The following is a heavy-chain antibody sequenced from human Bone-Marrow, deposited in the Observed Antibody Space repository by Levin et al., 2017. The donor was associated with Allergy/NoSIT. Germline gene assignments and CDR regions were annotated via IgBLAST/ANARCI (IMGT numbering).Heavy chain of an antibody. D-gene: IGHD2-21*02. V-gene: IGHV3-33*01. CDR1: GFTFSSYG. CDR3: ARVGRGGEVVTAPLAY. CDR2: IWYDGSNK. Sequence: LSLTCAASGFTFSSYGMHWVRQAPGKGLEWVAVIWYDGSNKYYADSVKGRFTISRDNSKNTLYLQMNSLRAEDTAVYYCARVGRGGEVVTAPLAYWGQGTLVTVSS. J-gene: IGHJ4*02.